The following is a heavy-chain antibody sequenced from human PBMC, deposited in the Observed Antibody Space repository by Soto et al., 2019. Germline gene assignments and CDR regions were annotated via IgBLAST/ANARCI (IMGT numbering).Heavy chain of an antibody. CDR1: GYTFTSYG. V-gene: IGHV1-18*01. D-gene: IGHD3-10*01. CDR3: ARRVFGAFDI. J-gene: IGHJ3*02. Sequence: GVPVKLSSEASGYTFTSYGMRCVRQAPGQGLEWMGWISAYNGNTNYAQKLQGRVTMTTDTSTSTAYMELRSLRSDDTAVYYCARRVFGAFDIWGQGTMVTVSS. CDR2: ISAYNGNT.